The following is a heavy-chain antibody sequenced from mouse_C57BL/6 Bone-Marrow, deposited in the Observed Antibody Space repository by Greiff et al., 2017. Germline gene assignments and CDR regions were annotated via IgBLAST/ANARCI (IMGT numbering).Heavy chain of an antibody. D-gene: IGHD1-1*01. CDR3: TRHNYCGSSGYYYAMDY. Sequence: EVKLVESGGGLVKPAGSLKLSCAASGFTFSSYTMSWVRQTPEKRLEWVATISGGGGNTYYPDSVKGRFTISRDNAKNTLYLQMRSLRSEDTALYYCTRHNYCGSSGYYYAMDYWGQGTSVTVSS. V-gene: IGHV5-9*01. J-gene: IGHJ4*01. CDR2: ISGGGGNT. CDR1: GFTFSSYT.